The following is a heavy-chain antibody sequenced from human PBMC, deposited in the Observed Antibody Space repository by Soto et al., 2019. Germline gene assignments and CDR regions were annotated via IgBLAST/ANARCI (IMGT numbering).Heavy chain of an antibody. V-gene: IGHV1-24*01. Sequence: WASVKVSCKVSGYTLTELSMHWVRQAPGKGLEWMGGFDPEDGETIYAQKFQGRVTMTEDTSTDTAYMELSSLRSEDTAVYYCATRWGQWLVRWFDPWGQGTLVTVSS. CDR1: GYTLTELS. CDR3: ATRWGQWLVRWFDP. J-gene: IGHJ5*02. CDR2: FDPEDGET. D-gene: IGHD6-19*01.